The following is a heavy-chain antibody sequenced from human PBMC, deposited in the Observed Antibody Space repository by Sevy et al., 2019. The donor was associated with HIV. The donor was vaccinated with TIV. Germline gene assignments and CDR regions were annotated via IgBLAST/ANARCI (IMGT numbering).Heavy chain of an antibody. J-gene: IGHJ4*02. CDR2: IWYDGING. CDR3: ARDNLLPIMVSMVRGALSYYFDY. V-gene: IGHV3-33*01. Sequence: GESLKISCAASGFTFSSYGMHWVRQAPGKGLEWVAVIWYDGINGYYADSVKGRFTISRDNSKNTLYLQMNSLRAEDTAVYYCARDNLLPIMVSMVRGALSYYFDYWGQGTLVTVSS. D-gene: IGHD3-10*01. CDR1: GFTFSSYG.